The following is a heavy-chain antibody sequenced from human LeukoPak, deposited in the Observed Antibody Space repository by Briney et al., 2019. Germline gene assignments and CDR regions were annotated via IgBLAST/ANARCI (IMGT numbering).Heavy chain of an antibody. CDR2: IYYSGST. D-gene: IGHD6-19*01. CDR3: ARGREQWPRGPFDY. Sequence: SETLSLTCTVSGGSISSGGYYWSWIRQHPGKGLEWIGYIYYSGSTYYNPSLKSRVTISVDTSKNQFSLKLSSVTAADTAVYYCARGREQWPRGPFDYWGQGTLVTVSS. V-gene: IGHV4-31*03. CDR1: GGSISSGGYY. J-gene: IGHJ4*02.